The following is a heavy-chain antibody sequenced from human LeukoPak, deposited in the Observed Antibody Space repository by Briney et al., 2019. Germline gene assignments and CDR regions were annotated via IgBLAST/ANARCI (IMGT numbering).Heavy chain of an antibody. J-gene: IGHJ4*02. D-gene: IGHD3-22*01. CDR3: ANPKGYYDSSALIGGY. Sequence: GGSLRLSCAASGLTFSSYGMHWFRQAPGKGLEWVAFIRYDGSNKYYADSVKGRFTISRDNSKNTLYLQMNSLRAEDTAVYYCANPKGYYDSSALIGGYWGQGTLVTVSS. V-gene: IGHV3-30*02. CDR1: GLTFSSYG. CDR2: IRYDGSNK.